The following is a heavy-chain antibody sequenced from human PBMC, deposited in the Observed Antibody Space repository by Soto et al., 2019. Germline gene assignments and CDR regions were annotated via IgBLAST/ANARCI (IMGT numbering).Heavy chain of an antibody. CDR3: ARELGIQWNV. D-gene: IGHD5-18*01. CDR1: GFTFSSYS. J-gene: IGHJ6*02. Sequence: GGSLRLSCAASGFTFSSYSMNWVRQAPGKGLEWVSYISSSSTIYYADSVKGRFTISRDNAKNSLYLQMNSLRDEDTAVYYCARELGIQWNVWGQGTTVTVSS. CDR2: ISSSSTI. V-gene: IGHV3-48*02.